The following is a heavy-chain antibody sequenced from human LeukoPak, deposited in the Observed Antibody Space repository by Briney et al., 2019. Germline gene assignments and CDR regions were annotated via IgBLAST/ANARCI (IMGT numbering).Heavy chain of an antibody. CDR2: ITTYNGDK. D-gene: IGHD2-8*01. CDR1: GYTLSGYG. V-gene: IGHV1-18*01. Sequence: ASLKVSCKASGYTLSGYGISWLRQAPGQGLEWGGWITTYNGDKKDSEKFQGRITMTTDTSTSTYYMELRSLRSDDTAIYYCARDCSNGVCYPRDYWGQGTLVIVST. J-gene: IGHJ4*02. CDR3: ARDCSNGVCYPRDY.